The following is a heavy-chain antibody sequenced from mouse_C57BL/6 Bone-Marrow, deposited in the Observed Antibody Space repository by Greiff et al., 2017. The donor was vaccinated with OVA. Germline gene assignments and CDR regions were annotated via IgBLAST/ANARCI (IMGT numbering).Heavy chain of an antibody. Sequence: VQLQQPGAELVKPGASVKVSCKASGYTFTSYWMHWVKQRPGQGLEWIGRIHPSDSDTNYNQKFKGKATLTVDKSSSTAYMQISSLTSEDSAVYYYAIFLIDGYPFDYWGQGTTLTVSS. D-gene: IGHD2-3*01. V-gene: IGHV1-74*01. CDR2: IHPSDSDT. J-gene: IGHJ2*01. CDR1: GYTFTSYW. CDR3: AIFLIDGYPFDY.